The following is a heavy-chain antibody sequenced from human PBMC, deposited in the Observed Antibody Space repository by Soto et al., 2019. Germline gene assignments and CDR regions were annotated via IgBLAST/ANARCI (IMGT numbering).Heavy chain of an antibody. CDR1: GGTFSSYA. CDR3: AREDQYYYGMDV. V-gene: IGHV1-69*06. Sequence: KVSCKASGGTFSSYAISWVRQAPGQGLEWMGGIIPTFGTANYAQKFQGRVTITADKSTSTAYMELSSLRSEDTAVYYCAREDQYYYGMDVWGQGTTVTVSS. J-gene: IGHJ6*02. CDR2: IIPTFGTA.